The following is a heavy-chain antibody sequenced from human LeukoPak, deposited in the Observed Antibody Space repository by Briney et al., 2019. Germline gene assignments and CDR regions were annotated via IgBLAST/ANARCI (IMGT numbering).Heavy chain of an antibody. J-gene: IGHJ4*02. CDR3: ARLQWELPKDY. D-gene: IGHD1-26*01. CDR2: INPNSGGT. V-gene: IGHV1-2*02. Sequence: ASVKVSCKAPGGTFSSYAITWVRQAPGQGLEWMGWINPNSGGTNYAQKFQGRVTMTRDTSISTAYMELSRLRSDDTAVYYCARLQWELPKDYWGQGTLVTVSS. CDR1: GGTFSSYA.